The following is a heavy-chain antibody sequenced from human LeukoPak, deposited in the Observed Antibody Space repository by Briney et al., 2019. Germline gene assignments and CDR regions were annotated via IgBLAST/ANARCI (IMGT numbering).Heavy chain of an antibody. Sequence: SQTLSLTCAVYGGSFSGYYWSWIRQPPGKCLEWIGEINHSGSTNYNPSLKSRVTISVDTSKNQFSLKLSSVTAADTAVYYCARDTSSLLDYWGQGTLVTVSS. J-gene: IGHJ4*02. CDR1: GGSFSGYY. D-gene: IGHD6-13*01. CDR2: INHSGST. CDR3: ARDTSSLLDY. V-gene: IGHV4-34*01.